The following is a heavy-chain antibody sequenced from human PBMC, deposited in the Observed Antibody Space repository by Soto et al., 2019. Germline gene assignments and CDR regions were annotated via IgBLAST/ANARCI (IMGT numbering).Heavy chain of an antibody. Sequence: QVQLVESGGGVVQPGRSLRLSCAASGFTFSSYGMHWVRQAPGKGLEWVAVISYDGSNKYYADSVKGRFTISRDNSKNTLYLQMNSLRAEDTAVYYCANARYYDSSERRENLFDPWGQGTLVTVSS. CDR1: GFTFSSYG. D-gene: IGHD3-22*01. CDR2: ISYDGSNK. V-gene: IGHV3-30*18. J-gene: IGHJ5*02. CDR3: ANARYYDSSERRENLFDP.